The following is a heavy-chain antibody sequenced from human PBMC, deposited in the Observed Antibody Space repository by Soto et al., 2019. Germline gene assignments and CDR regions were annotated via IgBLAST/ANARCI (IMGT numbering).Heavy chain of an antibody. J-gene: IGHJ4*02. CDR3: ARGGGSLYHDHEFDY. CDR2: IYYRGTT. D-gene: IGHD2-2*01. CDR1: GVSTSNQY. V-gene: IGHV4-59*11. Sequence: QVQLQESGPGLVKPSETLSLTCSVSGVSTSNQYWTWIRKPPGQGPEWIGCIYYRGTTNYNSSFNSRVTISVDTSKNQFSLKFTSVTTADTAVYYCARGGGSLYHDHEFDYWGQGILVTVSS.